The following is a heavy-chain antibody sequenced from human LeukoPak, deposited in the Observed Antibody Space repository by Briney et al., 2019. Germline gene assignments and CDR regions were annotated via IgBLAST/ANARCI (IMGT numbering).Heavy chain of an antibody. Sequence: ASETLSLTCTVSGGSISSYYWSWIRQPPGKGLEWIGYIYYSGSTNYNPSLKSRVTISVDTSKNQFSLKLSSVTAADTAVYYCATNSGYSYGLDYWGQGTLVTVSS. D-gene: IGHD5-18*01. CDR1: GGSISSYY. CDR3: ATNSGYSYGLDY. CDR2: IYYSGST. V-gene: IGHV4-59*01. J-gene: IGHJ4*02.